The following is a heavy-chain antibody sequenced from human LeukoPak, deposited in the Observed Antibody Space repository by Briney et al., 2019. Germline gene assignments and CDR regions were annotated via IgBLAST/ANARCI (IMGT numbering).Heavy chain of an antibody. Sequence: SETLSLTCTVSGGSISSYYWSWIRQPPGKGLEWIGYVYYSGSTEYNPSLRSRVTISLEMSKHQFSLNVTSVTAADTAVYYCATNTGTVFDYWGQGALVTVSS. V-gene: IGHV4-59*01. CDR1: GGSISSYY. J-gene: IGHJ4*02. CDR3: ATNTGTVFDY. D-gene: IGHD7-27*01. CDR2: VYYSGST.